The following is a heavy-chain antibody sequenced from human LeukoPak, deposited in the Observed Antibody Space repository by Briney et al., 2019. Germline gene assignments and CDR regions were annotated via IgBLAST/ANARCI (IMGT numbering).Heavy chain of an antibody. J-gene: IGHJ4*02. Sequence: SQTLSLTCTVSGGSISSGDYYWSWIRQPPGKGLEWIGYIYYSGSTYYNPSLKSRVTISVDTSKNQFSLKLSSVTAADTAVYYCARGLGIAAAGTSLDYWGQGTLVTVSS. D-gene: IGHD6-13*01. V-gene: IGHV4-30-4*01. CDR2: IYYSGST. CDR3: ARGLGIAAAGTSLDY. CDR1: GGSISSGDYY.